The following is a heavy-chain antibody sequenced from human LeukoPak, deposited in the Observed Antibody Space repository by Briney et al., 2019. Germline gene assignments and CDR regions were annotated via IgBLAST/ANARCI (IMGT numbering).Heavy chain of an antibody. CDR2: ISGSGGGT. CDR3: AKVEPVTHYDFWSGYYQPPTYSDS. Sequence: PGGSLRLSCAASGFTFSSYAMSWVRQAPGKGLEWVSGISGSGGGTYYADSVKGRFTISRDISKNTLYLEMNSLRAEDTAVYFCAKVEPVTHYDFWSGYYQPPTYSDSWGQGTLVTVSS. D-gene: IGHD3-3*01. J-gene: IGHJ4*02. CDR1: GFTFSSYA. V-gene: IGHV3-23*01.